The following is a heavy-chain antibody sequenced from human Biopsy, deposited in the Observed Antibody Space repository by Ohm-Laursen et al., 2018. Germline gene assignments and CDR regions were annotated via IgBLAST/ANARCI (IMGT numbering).Heavy chain of an antibody. CDR2: ISYDGSGE. CDR1: GFTFTSYG. D-gene: IGHD5-12*01. J-gene: IGHJ4*02. Sequence: SLRLSCAASGFTFTSYGMHWVRQAPGKGLEWVAVISYDGSGEYYADSLQGRFTISRDNPKNTVDLQMNNLSAGDTAVYFCARDPPNSGYSLDFWGQGTLTTVSS. CDR3: ARDPPNSGYSLDF. V-gene: IGHV3-30*03.